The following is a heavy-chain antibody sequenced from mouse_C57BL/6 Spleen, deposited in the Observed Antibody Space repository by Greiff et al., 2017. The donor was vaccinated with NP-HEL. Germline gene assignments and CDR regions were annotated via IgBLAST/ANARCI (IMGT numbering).Heavy chain of an antibody. Sequence: EVQRVESGPVLVKPGASVKMSCKASGYTFTDYYMNWVKQSHGKSLEWIGVINPYNGGTSYNQKFKGKATLTVDKSSSTAYMELNSLTSEDSAVYYCARKDYGYSWFAYWGQGTLVTVSA. J-gene: IGHJ3*01. CDR1: GYTFTDYY. CDR2: INPYNGGT. V-gene: IGHV1-19*01. D-gene: IGHD2-2*01. CDR3: ARKDYGYSWFAY.